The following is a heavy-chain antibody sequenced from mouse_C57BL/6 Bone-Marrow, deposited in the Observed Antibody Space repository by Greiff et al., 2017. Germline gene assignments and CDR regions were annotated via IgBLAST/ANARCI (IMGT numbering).Heavy chain of an antibody. V-gene: IGHV14-2*01. CDR1: GFNIKDYY. J-gene: IGHJ4*01. CDR2: IDPEDGET. CDR3: ARWRKRAMDY. Sequence: EVKLVESGAELVKPGASVKLSCTASGFNIKDYYMHWVKQRTEQGLEWIGRIDPEDGETKYAPKFPGKATITADTSSNTAYLQLSSLTSEDTAVYYCARWRKRAMDYWGQGTSVTVSS.